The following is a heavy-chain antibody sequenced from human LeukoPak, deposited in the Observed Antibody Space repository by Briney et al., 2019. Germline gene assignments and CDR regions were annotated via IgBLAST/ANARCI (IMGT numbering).Heavy chain of an antibody. CDR3: ARDASYYYDSSGYSRWFDY. Sequence: SETLSLTCAVSGGSISSYDWSWIRQAAGKGLEWIGRIYTDGSTNYNPSLKSLVTMSVDTSKNQFSLKLSSVTAADTAVYYCARDASYYYDSSGYSRWFDYWGQGTLVTVSS. CDR2: IYTDGST. D-gene: IGHD3-22*01. V-gene: IGHV4-4*07. J-gene: IGHJ4*02. CDR1: GGSISSYD.